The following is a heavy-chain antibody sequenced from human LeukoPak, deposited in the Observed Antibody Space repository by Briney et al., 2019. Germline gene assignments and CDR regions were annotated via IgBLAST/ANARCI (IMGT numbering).Heavy chain of an antibody. J-gene: IGHJ3*02. CDR2: IYYSGST. CDR1: GGSISSSSYY. V-gene: IGHV4-39*07. D-gene: IGHD3-10*01. CDR3: ARDGEGAFDI. Sequence: SETLSLTCTVSGGSISSSSYYWGWIRQPPGKGLEWIGSIYYSGSTYYNPSLKSRVTISVDTSKNQFSLKLSSVTAADTAVYYCARDGEGAFDIWGQGTMVTVSS.